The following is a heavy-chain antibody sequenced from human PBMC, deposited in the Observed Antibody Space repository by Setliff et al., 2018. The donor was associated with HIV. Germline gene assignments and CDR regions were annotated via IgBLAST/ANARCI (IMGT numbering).Heavy chain of an antibody. V-gene: IGHV1-46*01. J-gene: IGHJ4*02. Sequence: GASVKVSCKASGNTFTKYYMHWVRQAPGQGLEWMGILNPSGSTVSAQKFRGRVTMTRDTSTSTAYMELRSLRSDDTAVYYCARDRYALYCGGDCYSLLDYWGQGTLVTVSS. CDR1: GNTFTKYY. CDR3: ARDRYALYCGGDCYSLLDY. CDR2: LNPSGST. D-gene: IGHD2-21*02.